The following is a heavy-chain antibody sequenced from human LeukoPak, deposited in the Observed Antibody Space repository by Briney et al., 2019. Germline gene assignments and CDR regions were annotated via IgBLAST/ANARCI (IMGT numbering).Heavy chain of an antibody. D-gene: IGHD1-26*01. CDR1: GFSCSSYW. V-gene: IGHV3-7*01. CDR2: INEDGSEK. J-gene: IGHJ4*02. CDR3: ARVSVGAPAFDY. Sequence: PGGSLRLSCSASGFSCSSYWMSWVRQAPGKGREWVAHINEDGSEKYYVDFVKGRFFISRDNAAKSLSLQMNTLRDADTAVYYCARVSVGAPAFDYWGQGNLVTVSS.